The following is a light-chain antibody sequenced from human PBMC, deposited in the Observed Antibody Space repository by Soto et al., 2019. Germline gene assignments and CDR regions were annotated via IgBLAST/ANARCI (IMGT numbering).Light chain of an antibody. CDR3: QTWGTGIVV. J-gene: IGLJ3*02. V-gene: IGLV4-69*01. CDR2: LNSDGSH. CDR1: SGNSNYA. Sequence: QPVLTQSPSASASLGASVKLTCTLSSGNSNYAIAWHQQQPEKGPRYLMRLNSDGSHNKGDGIPDRFSGSSSGAERYLIISSLQSEDEADYYCQTWGTGIVVFGGGTKLTVL.